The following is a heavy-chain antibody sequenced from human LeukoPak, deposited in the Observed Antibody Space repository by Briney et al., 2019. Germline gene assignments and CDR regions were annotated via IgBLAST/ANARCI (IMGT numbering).Heavy chain of an antibody. Sequence: PSETLSLTCVVYGGSFSGYYWTWIRQPPGKGLEWIGEIDHSGTTNYNPSLKSRVTMSVDTSTNQFSLMVSSVTAADTAVYYCATGRNGVVPAPILGVGPWYNYHYMDVWGKGTTVTVSS. CDR3: ATGRNGVVPAPILGVGPWYNYHYMDV. J-gene: IGHJ6*03. D-gene: IGHD2-2*02. CDR1: GGSFSGYY. V-gene: IGHV4-34*01. CDR2: IDHSGTT.